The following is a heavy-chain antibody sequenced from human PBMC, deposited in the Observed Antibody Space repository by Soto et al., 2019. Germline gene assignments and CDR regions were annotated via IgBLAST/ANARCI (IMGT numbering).Heavy chain of an antibody. CDR3: ARMTTVDTAMVSHYYYYGMDV. CDR1: GGTFSSYA. Sequence: ASVKVSCKASGGTFSSYAISWVRQAPGQGLEWIGGIIPIFGTANYAQKFQGRVTITADESTSTAYMELSSLRSEDTAVYYCARMTTVDTAMVSHYYYYGMDVWGQGTTVTVSS. J-gene: IGHJ6*02. V-gene: IGHV1-69*13. CDR2: IIPIFGTA. D-gene: IGHD5-18*01.